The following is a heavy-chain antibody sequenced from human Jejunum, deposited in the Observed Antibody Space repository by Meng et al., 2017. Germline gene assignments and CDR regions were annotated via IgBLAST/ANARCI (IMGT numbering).Heavy chain of an antibody. Sequence: QVQLQESGPGLVEPSETLPLTCTVSGGSLSPYYWSWIRQPPGKGLEWLGYISYSGSTNYSPSLKSRVTISVDTSKNHFSLNLNSVTAADTAVYYCARAYSDSWGYFDSWGQGSLVTVSS. CDR1: GGSLSPYY. V-gene: IGHV4-59*01. CDR2: ISYSGST. CDR3: ARAYSDSWGYFDS. D-gene: IGHD6-13*01. J-gene: IGHJ4*02.